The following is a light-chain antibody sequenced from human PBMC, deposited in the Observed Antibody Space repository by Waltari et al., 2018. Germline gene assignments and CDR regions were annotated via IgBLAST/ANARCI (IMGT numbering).Light chain of an antibody. V-gene: IGLV4-69*01. Sequence: QLVLTQSPSASASLGASVKLTCTLSSGHSSNIIAWLQQQPEKGPRYLRKVKSDGSHSKGDESRSRFSGSSSVAERYLTIATVQAEDEADYYCQTGGHGTWVFGGGTKLTVL. CDR2: VKSDGSH. CDR3: QTGGHGTWV. CDR1: SGHSSNI. J-gene: IGLJ3*02.